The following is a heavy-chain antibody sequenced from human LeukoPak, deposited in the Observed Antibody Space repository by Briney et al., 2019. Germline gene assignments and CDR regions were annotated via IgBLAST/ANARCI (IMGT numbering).Heavy chain of an antibody. D-gene: IGHD6-13*01. CDR3: ARDGVAAAGTYY. V-gene: IGHV3-7*01. Sequence: PSETLSLTCTVSGGSISSYYWSWVRQAPGKGLEWVANIKQDGSEKYYVDSVKGRFTISRDNAKNSLYLQMNSLRAEDTAVYYCARDGVAAAGTYYWGQGTLVTVSS. CDR1: GGSISSYY. CDR2: IKQDGSEK. J-gene: IGHJ4*02.